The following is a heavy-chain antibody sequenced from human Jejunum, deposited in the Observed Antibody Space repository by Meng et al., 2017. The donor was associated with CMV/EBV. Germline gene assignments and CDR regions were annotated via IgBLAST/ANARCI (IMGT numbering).Heavy chain of an antibody. CDR2: INSDGSST. Sequence: VQLGEAGGGLVQPGGFPGLSCATSGCNFSSYWMHWVRRAPGKGLVWVSRINSDGSSTSYADSVKGRFTISRDNAKNTLYLQMNSLRAEDTAVYYCAREVGAQDYWGQGTLVTVSS. J-gene: IGHJ4*02. CDR1: GCNFSSYW. D-gene: IGHD6-6*01. CDR3: AREVGAQDY. V-gene: IGHV3-74*01.